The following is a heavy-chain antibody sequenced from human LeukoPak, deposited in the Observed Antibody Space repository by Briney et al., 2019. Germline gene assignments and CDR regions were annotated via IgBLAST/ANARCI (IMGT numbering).Heavy chain of an antibody. CDR1: GFTFTSSA. Sequence: SVKVSCKASGFTFTSSAVQWVRQARGQRLEGIGGIVVGSGNTIYAQKFQERVTITRDMSTSTAYMELSSLRSEDTAVYYCAARGLRGYSYGSAFDYWGQGTLVTVSS. CDR2: IVVGSGNT. J-gene: IGHJ4*02. V-gene: IGHV1-58*01. CDR3: AARGLRGYSYGSAFDY. D-gene: IGHD5-18*01.